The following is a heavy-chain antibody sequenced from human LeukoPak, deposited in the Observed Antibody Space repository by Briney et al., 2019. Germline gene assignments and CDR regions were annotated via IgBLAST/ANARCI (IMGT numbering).Heavy chain of an antibody. CDR1: GDSISSDTYY. V-gene: IGHV4-61*02. Sequence: SETLSLTCTVSGDSISSDTYYWNWIRQSAGKGLEWIGRIYTSGDTYHNPSLKSRVTISVDTSKNQFSLKLTSVTAADAAMYYCAREYRSGYFYVHDAFDMWGQGTMVIVSS. D-gene: IGHD3-22*01. J-gene: IGHJ3*02. CDR3: AREYRSGYFYVHDAFDM. CDR2: IYTSGDT.